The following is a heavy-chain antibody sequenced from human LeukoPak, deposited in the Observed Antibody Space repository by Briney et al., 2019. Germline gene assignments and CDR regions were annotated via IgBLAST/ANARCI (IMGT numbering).Heavy chain of an antibody. V-gene: IGHV1-69*05. CDR1: GVTFSSYA. Sequence: ASVKVSCKASGVTFSSYAISWVRQAPGQGLEWMGGIIPIFGTANYAQKFQGRVTITTDEPTSTAYMELSSLRSEDTAVYYCARQVGGSSHFDYWGQGTLVTVSS. CDR3: ARQVGGSSHFDY. D-gene: IGHD1-26*01. J-gene: IGHJ4*02. CDR2: IIPIFGTA.